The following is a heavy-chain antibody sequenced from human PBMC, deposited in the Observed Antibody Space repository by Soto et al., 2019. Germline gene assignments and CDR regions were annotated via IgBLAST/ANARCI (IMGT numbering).Heavy chain of an antibody. Sequence: ASVNVSCKASGYSFTNYYIHWVRQAPGQGLEWVGIINPHGDTTSRAQNFQGRVALTSDTSTSTVYMELSSLRSEDTAVYYCGREGDCSGGSCYSVDYSDYWGQGTLVTVSS. CDR2: INPHGDTT. D-gene: IGHD2-15*01. J-gene: IGHJ4*02. CDR3: GREGDCSGGSCYSVDYSDY. CDR1: GYSFTNYY. V-gene: IGHV1-46*01.